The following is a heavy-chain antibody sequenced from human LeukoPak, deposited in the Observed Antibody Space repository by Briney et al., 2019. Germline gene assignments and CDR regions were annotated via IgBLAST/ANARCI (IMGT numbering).Heavy chain of an antibody. Sequence: SETLSLTCTVSGGSISSGGYYWSWIRQHPGKGLEWIGYIYYSGSTYYNPSLKSRVTISVDTSKNQFSLKLSSVTAADTAVYYCARWRGSGYSSTQYYFDYWGQGTLVTVSS. CDR2: IYYSGST. CDR1: GGSISSGGYY. V-gene: IGHV4-31*03. J-gene: IGHJ4*02. D-gene: IGHD6-13*01. CDR3: ARWRGSGYSSTQYYFDY.